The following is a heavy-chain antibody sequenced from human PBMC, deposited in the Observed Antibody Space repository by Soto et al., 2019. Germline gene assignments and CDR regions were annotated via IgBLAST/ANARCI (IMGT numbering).Heavy chain of an antibody. CDR1: GGSISSYY. Sequence: SLTCTVSGGSISSYYWSWIRQPPGKGLEWIGYIYYSGSTNYNPSLKSRVTISVDTSKNQFSLKLSSVTAADTAVYYCARGDSSGYYRPFDYWGQGTLVTVSS. D-gene: IGHD3-22*01. CDR3: ARGDSSGYYRPFDY. J-gene: IGHJ4*02. V-gene: IGHV4-59*01. CDR2: IYYSGST.